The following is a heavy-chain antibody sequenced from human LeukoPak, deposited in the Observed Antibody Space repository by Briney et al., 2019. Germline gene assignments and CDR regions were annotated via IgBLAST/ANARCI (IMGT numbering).Heavy chain of an antibody. D-gene: IGHD3-9*01. J-gene: IGHJ5*02. CDR1: GGSISTSSYY. V-gene: IGHV4-39*01. CDR2: IYYSGST. Sequence: SETLSLTCTVSGGSISTSSYYWGWIRQPPGKGLEWIENIYYSGSTYYNPSLKSRVTISVHTSKNQFSLNLSSVTAADTAVYYCARPKKYYDILTGYFPNWFDPWGQGTLVTVSS. CDR3: ARPKKYYDILTGYFPNWFDP.